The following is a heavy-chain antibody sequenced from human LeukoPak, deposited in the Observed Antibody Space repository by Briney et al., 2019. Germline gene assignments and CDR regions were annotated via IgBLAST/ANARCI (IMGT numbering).Heavy chain of an antibody. Sequence: PSWTLTLTCAASGGSINRNNWWIRVRHPPGKGPKGIGQTYQSGSTNYNPSLKRRVTISVDKSKNQFSLKLSSVAAADTAVYYCARVSYYYDSSGYYRFDYWGQGTLVTVSS. J-gene: IGHJ4*02. CDR3: ARVSYYYDSSGYYRFDY. D-gene: IGHD3-22*01. V-gene: IGHV4-4*02. CDR1: GGSINRNNW. CDR2: TYQSGST.